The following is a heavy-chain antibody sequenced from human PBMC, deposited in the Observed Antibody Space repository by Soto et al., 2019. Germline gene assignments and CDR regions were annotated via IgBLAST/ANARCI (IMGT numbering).Heavy chain of an antibody. CDR2: IYWDDDK. Sequence: QITLKESGPTLVKPTQTLTLTCTFSGFSLSSTRMAVGWIRQPPGKALEWLALIYWDDDKRYSPFLKSRLTIAKDNSKNQVALTMSNMDPVDKARYYCAHIVVAGLGYYFDYWGQGTLVTVSS. CDR1: GFSLSSTRMA. V-gene: IGHV2-5*02. J-gene: IGHJ4*02. D-gene: IGHD6-19*01. CDR3: AHIVVAGLGYYFDY.